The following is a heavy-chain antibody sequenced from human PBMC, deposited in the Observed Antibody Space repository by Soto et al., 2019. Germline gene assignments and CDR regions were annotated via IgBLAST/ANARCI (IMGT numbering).Heavy chain of an antibody. CDR3: ATALAREPWLPQSPRGYYYYGMDV. V-gene: IGHV1-18*01. J-gene: IGHJ6*02. CDR2: ISAYNGNT. CDR1: GYTFTSYG. D-gene: IGHD6-19*01. Sequence: ASVKVSCKASGYTFTSYGISGVRQAPGQGLEWMGWISAYNGNTNYAQKLQGRVTMTTDTSTSTAYMELRSLRSDDTAVYYCATALAREPWLPQSPRGYYYYGMDVWGQGTTVTVSS.